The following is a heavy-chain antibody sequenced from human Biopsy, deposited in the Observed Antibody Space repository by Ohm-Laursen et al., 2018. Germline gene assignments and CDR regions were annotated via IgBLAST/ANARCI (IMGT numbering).Heavy chain of an antibody. Sequence: TLSLTCTVSGGFISSYYWNWIRQPPGKGLEWVGYIYYSGTTDYSPSLKSRVTISIDKSKNQFFLKLSSVTAEDTAAYYWARDDAVTVIRGLYYWGQGALVTVSS. CDR3: ARDDAVTVIRGLYY. D-gene: IGHD2-21*02. CDR2: IYYSGTT. CDR1: GGFISSYY. V-gene: IGHV4-59*01. J-gene: IGHJ4*02.